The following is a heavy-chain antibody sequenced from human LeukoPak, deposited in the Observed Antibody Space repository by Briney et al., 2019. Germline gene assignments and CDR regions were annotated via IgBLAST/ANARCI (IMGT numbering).Heavy chain of an antibody. CDR2: IYYSGST. CDR3: ARATAGKHYFDF. V-gene: IGHV4-31*03. CDR1: GGSISSGAYY. J-gene: IGHJ4*02. D-gene: IGHD6-13*01. Sequence: SETLSLTCTVSGGSISSGAYYWSWIRQHPGKGLEWIGYIYYSGSTYYNPSLKSRVTISIDTSRNQFSLNLSSVTAADTAVYYCARATAGKHYFDFWGQGTLVTVSS.